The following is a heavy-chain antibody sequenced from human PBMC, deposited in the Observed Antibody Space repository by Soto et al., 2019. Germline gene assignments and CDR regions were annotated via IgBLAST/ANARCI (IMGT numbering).Heavy chain of an antibody. CDR3: ASERLCGADCYFFDN. CDR2: ISGSNNNI. Sequence: LRLSCAASGFTLRNYEMNWVRQAPGKGLEWISKISGSNNNIYYADSVRGRFTISRDNAKNSLYLQMNSLRAEDTAIYYCASERLCGADCYFFDNWGQGTQVTVSS. V-gene: IGHV3-48*03. D-gene: IGHD2-21*02. J-gene: IGHJ4*02. CDR1: GFTLRNYE.